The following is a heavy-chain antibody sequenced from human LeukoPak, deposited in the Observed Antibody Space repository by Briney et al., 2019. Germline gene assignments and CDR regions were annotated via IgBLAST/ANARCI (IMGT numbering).Heavy chain of an antibody. Sequence: PGGSLRLSCAASGFTFSNYGLHWVRQAPGKGLEWVAFIRYDGSNKYYADSVKGRFTISRDNSENTLYLQMNSLRVDDTAVYYCVKDRGRQLLSLYDAFHIWGQGTMVTASS. CDR3: VKDRGRQLLSLYDAFHI. CDR1: GFTFSNYG. D-gene: IGHD2-2*01. V-gene: IGHV3-30*02. CDR2: IRYDGSNK. J-gene: IGHJ3*02.